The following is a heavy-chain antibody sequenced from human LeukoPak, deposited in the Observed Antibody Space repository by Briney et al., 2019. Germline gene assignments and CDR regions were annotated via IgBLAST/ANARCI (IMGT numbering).Heavy chain of an antibody. V-gene: IGHV3-7*03. D-gene: IGHD6-13*01. CDR3: ATPPGIAAAWLDP. Sequence: GGSLRLSCAASGFTFRNYWMSWVRQAPGEGLEWVANIRPDGSQKYYVDSARGRFTISRDNSKNTLYLQMNSLRAEDTAVYYCATPPGIAAAWLDPWGQGTLVTVSS. CDR2: IRPDGSQK. J-gene: IGHJ5*02. CDR1: GFTFRNYW.